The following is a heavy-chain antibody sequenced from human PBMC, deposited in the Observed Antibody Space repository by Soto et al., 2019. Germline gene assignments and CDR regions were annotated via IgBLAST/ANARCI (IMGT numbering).Heavy chain of an antibody. J-gene: IGHJ6*02. CDR1: GYTFTSYG. V-gene: IGHV1-18*04. D-gene: IGHD3-22*01. CDR2: ISAYNGNT. Sequence: ASVKVSCKASGYTFTSYGISWVRQAPGQGLEWMGWISAYNGNTNDAQKLQGRVTMTTDTSTSTAYMELRSLRSDDTAGYYCARLGRYYYDSSGDDYYYYGRDVWGQGTTVTVSS. CDR3: ARLGRYYYDSSGDDYYYYGRDV.